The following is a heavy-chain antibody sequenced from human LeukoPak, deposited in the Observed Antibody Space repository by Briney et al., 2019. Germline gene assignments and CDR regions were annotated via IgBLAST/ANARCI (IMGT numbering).Heavy chain of an antibody. V-gene: IGHV3-23*01. Sequence: GGSLRLSCAASGLSFSSYAMNWVRQAPGNGLEWVAVTSGGGDTTHYVHSVKGRFTISRDNSKKTLYLQMNSLRADDTAVYYCANEYGSVSYSRYWGQGTLVTVSS. D-gene: IGHD3-10*01. CDR2: TSGGGDTT. CDR3: ANEYGSVSYSRY. CDR1: GLSFSSYA. J-gene: IGHJ4*02.